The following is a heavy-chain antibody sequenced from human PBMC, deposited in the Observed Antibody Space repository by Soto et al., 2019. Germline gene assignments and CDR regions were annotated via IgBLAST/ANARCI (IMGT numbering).Heavy chain of an antibody. D-gene: IGHD4-4*01. CDR3: VSQRTTVITQAYFDY. CDR2: VYYRGRS. Sequence: PGGSLRLSCTGSGFTFGDYGMTWIRQSPGKGLEWIRSVYYRGRSYSKSSVKSRVTISADTSKNQFSLNLNSVTASDTAVYFCVSQRTTVITQAYFDYWGPGALVTVSS. CDR1: GFTFGDYG. V-gene: IGHV4-39*01. J-gene: IGHJ4*02.